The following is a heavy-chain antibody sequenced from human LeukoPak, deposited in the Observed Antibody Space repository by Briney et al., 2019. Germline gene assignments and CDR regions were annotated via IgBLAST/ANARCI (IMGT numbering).Heavy chain of an antibody. J-gene: IGHJ4*02. CDR1: GFTLYSYW. V-gene: IGHV3-7*03. Sequence: GGSLSLSCASSGFTLYSYWMSWVRPAPGKGLEWVANIEQDGSEKYYVDSVKGRFTISRDNAKNSLYLQMNSMRAEDTAVYYCARGYSYVYYWGQGTLVTVSS. D-gene: IGHD5-18*01. CDR2: IEQDGSEK. CDR3: ARGYSYVYY.